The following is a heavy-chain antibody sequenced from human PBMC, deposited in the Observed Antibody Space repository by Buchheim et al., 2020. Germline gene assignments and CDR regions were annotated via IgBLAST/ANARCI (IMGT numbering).Heavy chain of an antibody. D-gene: IGHD3-9*01. CDR2: ISGSGGST. CDR3: AKDSLLYDILPLYYFDY. CDR1: GFTFSSYA. Sequence: EVQLLESGGGLVQPGGSLRLSCAASGFTFSSYAMSWVRQAPGKGLEWVSAISGSGGSTYYADSVKGRFTISRDNSKNTLDLQMNSLRAEDTAVYYCAKDSLLYDILPLYYFDYWGQGTL. V-gene: IGHV3-23*01. J-gene: IGHJ4*02.